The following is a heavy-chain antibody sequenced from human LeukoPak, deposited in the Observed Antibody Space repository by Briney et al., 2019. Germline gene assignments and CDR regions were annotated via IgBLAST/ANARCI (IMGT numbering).Heavy chain of an antibody. CDR1: GGSISSGGYY. D-gene: IGHD3-9*01. CDR3: ARERVDDILTEYYFDY. Sequence: SETLSLTCTVSGGSISSGGYYWSWIRQHPGKGLEWIGYIYYSGSTNYNPSLKSRVTISVDTSKNQFSLKLSSVTAADTAVYYCARERVDDILTEYYFDYWGQGTLVTVSS. V-gene: IGHV4-61*08. CDR2: IYYSGST. J-gene: IGHJ4*02.